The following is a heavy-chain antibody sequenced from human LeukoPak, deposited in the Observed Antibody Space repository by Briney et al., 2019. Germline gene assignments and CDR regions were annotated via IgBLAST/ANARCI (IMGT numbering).Heavy chain of an antibody. CDR2: LYYSGST. D-gene: IGHD3-10*01. J-gene: IGHJ4*02. Sequence: SETLSLTFTVFGGSIGSGSHYWGWIRQPPGKGLEWIGSLYYSGSTYYNPSLESRVTISVDTSENQFSLKLSSLTAADTAVYYCASLVSGVTYYFDNWGQGTLVTVSS. V-gene: IGHV4-39*01. CDR3: ASLVSGVTYYFDN. CDR1: GGSIGSGSHY.